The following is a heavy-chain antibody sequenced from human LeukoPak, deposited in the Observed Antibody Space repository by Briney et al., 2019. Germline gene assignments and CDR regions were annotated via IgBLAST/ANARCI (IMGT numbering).Heavy chain of an antibody. CDR2: IYYSGST. CDR1: GGSIRSYY. D-gene: IGHD6-13*01. J-gene: IGHJ2*01. CDR3: ARVYYSNSYDYWYFDL. Sequence: PSETLSLTCTVSGGSIRSYYWSWIRQPPGKGLEWIAYIYYSGSTNYNPSLKSRVTISVDTSKNQFSLKLSSVTAADTAVYYCARVYYSNSYDYWYFDLGAVAPWSLSPQ. V-gene: IGHV4-59*01.